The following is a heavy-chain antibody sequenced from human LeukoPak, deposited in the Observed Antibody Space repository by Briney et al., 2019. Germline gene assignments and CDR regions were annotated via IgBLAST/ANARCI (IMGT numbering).Heavy chain of an antibody. CDR1: GYTFTSYY. Sequence: ASVKVSCKASGYTFTSYYMRWVRQAPGQGVEWMGIFNLSGGSTSDAQKFQGRVTMTRDTSTSTVYMELSSLRSEDTAVYYCAREGDDYGDYRYFDYWGQGTLVTVSS. CDR2: FNLSGGST. J-gene: IGHJ4*02. D-gene: IGHD4-17*01. V-gene: IGHV1-46*01. CDR3: AREGDDYGDYRYFDY.